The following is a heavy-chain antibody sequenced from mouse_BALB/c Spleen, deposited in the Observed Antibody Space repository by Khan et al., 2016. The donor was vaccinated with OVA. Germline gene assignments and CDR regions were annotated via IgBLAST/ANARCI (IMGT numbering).Heavy chain of an antibody. D-gene: IGHD1-1*01. CDR1: GYSITSDYA. J-gene: IGHJ2*01. CDR3: ARVYGGDFDY. CDR2: IRYSGNT. Sequence: VQLKESGPGLVKPSQSLSLICTVTGYSITSDYAWNWIRQFPGNKLEWMGFIRYSGNTKYNPSLKSRISITRDTSKNQFFLQLNSVTTEDTATYYCARVYGGDFDYWGQGTTLTVSS. V-gene: IGHV3-2*02.